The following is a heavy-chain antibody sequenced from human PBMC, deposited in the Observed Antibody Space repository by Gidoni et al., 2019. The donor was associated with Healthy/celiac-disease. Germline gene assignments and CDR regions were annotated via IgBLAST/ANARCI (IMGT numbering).Heavy chain of an antibody. J-gene: IGHJ4*02. Sequence: QVQLVESGGGVVQPGRSLRLSCAASGFTFSSYGMHWVRQAPGKGLELVAVISYDGSNKYYADSVKGRFTISRDNSKDTLYLQMNSLRAEDTAMYYCAKDLGADSSSWDFDYWGQGTLVTVSS. CDR2: ISYDGSNK. D-gene: IGHD6-13*01. V-gene: IGHV3-30*18. CDR3: AKDLGADSSSWDFDY. CDR1: GFTFSSYG.